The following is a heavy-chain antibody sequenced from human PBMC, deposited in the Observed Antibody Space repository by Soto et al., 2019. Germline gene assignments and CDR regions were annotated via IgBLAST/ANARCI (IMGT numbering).Heavy chain of an antibody. V-gene: IGHV1-69*06. D-gene: IGHD1-20*01. CDR1: GGTFSNYA. CDR3: AVGYREPYNWNYYSYGLDV. J-gene: IGHJ6*02. Sequence: QVHLVQSGAEVKKSGSSVTVSCRASGGTFSNYAISWVRQAPGQGFEWLGGIIPIFRTPNKVQEFQGRVTITADTSTNTAYMELRSLRSEDTAVYCCAVGYREPYNWNYYSYGLDVWGQGTTVTVS. CDR2: IIPIFRTP.